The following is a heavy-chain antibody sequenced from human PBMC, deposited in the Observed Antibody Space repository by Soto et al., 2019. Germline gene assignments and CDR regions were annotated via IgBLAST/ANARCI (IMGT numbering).Heavy chain of an antibody. CDR2: ITSDGRGT. Sequence: PGGSLRLSCAASGFIFSDYWMHWVRQAPGKGPLWVSRITSDGRGTVYADSVKGRFTISRDSSKNTLYLQMNSLRAEDTAVYYCARAAITMIVVVQDYFDYWGQGTLVTSPQ. D-gene: IGHD3-22*01. CDR1: GFIFSDYW. CDR3: ARAAITMIVVVQDYFDY. J-gene: IGHJ4*02. V-gene: IGHV3-74*01.